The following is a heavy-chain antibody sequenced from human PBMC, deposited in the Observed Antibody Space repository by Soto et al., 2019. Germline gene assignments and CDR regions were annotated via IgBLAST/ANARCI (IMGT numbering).Heavy chain of an antibody. CDR2: IYYSGST. Sequence: SETLSLTCTVSGGSISSGGYYWSWIRQHPGKGLEWIGYIYYSGSTYYNPSLKSRVTISVDTSKNQFSLKLSSVTAADTAVYYCARDSVSSSQHKGDDAFDIWGQGTMVTVSS. V-gene: IGHV4-31*03. CDR1: GGSISSGGYY. CDR3: ARDSVSSSQHKGDDAFDI. J-gene: IGHJ3*02. D-gene: IGHD6-13*01.